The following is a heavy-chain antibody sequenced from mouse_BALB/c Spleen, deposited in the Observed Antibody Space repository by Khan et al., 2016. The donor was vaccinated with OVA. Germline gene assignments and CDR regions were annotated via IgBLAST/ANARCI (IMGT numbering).Heavy chain of an antibody. CDR2: INPSNGYT. CDR1: GYTFTSYM. CDR3: VRDGAYHRNDGWFAY. V-gene: IGHV1-4*01. D-gene: IGHD2-14*01. Sequence: QVQLQQSGAELARPGASVKMSCKASGYTFTSYMIHWIKLRPGQGLEWIGYINPSNGYTNYNQKFRDKATLTADKSSTTAYMQLSSRTSDDSAVYNCVRDGAYHRNDGWFAYWGQGTLVTVSA. J-gene: IGHJ3*01.